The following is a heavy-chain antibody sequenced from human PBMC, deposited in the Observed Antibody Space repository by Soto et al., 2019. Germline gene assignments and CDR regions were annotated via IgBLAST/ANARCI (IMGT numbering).Heavy chain of an antibody. J-gene: IGHJ6*02. V-gene: IGHV3-30-3*01. CDR3: ARVRPGYSYGTVDV. Sequence: QVPLVESGGGVVQPGRSLRLSCAASGFTFSNSAMHWVRQAPGKGLEWVAVISYGGSTEYYADSVKGRFTISRDNSKNTLYLQMYSLRAEDTAVYYCARVRPGYSYGTVDVWGQGTMVTVSS. CDR2: ISYGGSTE. CDR1: GFTFSNSA. D-gene: IGHD5-18*01.